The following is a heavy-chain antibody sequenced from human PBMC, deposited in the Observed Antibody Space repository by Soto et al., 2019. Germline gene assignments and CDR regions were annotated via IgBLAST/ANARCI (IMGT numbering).Heavy chain of an antibody. V-gene: IGHV1-69*13. Sequence: ASVKVSCKASGGTFSSYAISWVRQAPGQGLEWMGGIIPIFGTANYAQKFQGRVTITADESTSTAYMELSSLRSEDTAVYYCARVTYYYDSSLYGMDVWGQGTTVTVSS. CDR1: GGTFSSYA. CDR2: IIPIFGTA. D-gene: IGHD3-22*01. J-gene: IGHJ6*02. CDR3: ARVTYYYDSSLYGMDV.